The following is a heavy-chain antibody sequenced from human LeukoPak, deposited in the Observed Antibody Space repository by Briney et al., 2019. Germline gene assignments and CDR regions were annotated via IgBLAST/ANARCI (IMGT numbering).Heavy chain of an antibody. CDR3: ASRYFESSWVDRLFYYAVDV. D-gene: IGHD3-22*01. CDR1: GFTFSDHY. V-gene: IGHV3-11*01. Sequence: TGGSLRLSCAASGFTFSDHYMSWIRQAPGKGLEWVSYISSSGETTYYAASVKGQFSISMDNAKNSVYLHMNSLTAEDTAVYYCASRYFESSWVDRLFYYAVDVWGQGTTVTVSS. J-gene: IGHJ6*02. CDR2: ISSSGETT.